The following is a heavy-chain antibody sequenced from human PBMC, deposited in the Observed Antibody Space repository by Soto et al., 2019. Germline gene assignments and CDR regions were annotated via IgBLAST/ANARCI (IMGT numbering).Heavy chain of an antibody. CDR2: IYYSGST. Sequence: QLQLQESGPGLVKPSETLSLTCTVSGGSISSSSYYWGWIRQPPGKGLEWIGSIYYSGSTYYNPSLKRRVTISVDTSKNQFSLKLSSVTAADTAVYYCARDWGLDYYYYMDVWGKGTTVTVSS. CDR3: ARDWGLDYYYYMDV. J-gene: IGHJ6*03. V-gene: IGHV4-39*01. CDR1: GGSISSSSYY. D-gene: IGHD7-27*01.